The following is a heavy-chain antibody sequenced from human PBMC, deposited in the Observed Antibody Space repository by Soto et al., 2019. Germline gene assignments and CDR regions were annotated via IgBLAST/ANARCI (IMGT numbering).Heavy chain of an antibody. CDR1: GFTFSSYG. V-gene: IGHV3-30*18. CDR2: ISYDGSNK. Sequence: GGSLRLSCAASGFTFSSYGIHWVRQAPGKGLEWVAVISYDGSNKYYADSVKGRFTISRDNSKNTLYLQMNSLRAEDTAVYYYAKSPYSSGWYADYFQYWGQGTLVTVSS. D-gene: IGHD6-19*01. J-gene: IGHJ1*01. CDR3: AKSPYSSGWYADYFQY.